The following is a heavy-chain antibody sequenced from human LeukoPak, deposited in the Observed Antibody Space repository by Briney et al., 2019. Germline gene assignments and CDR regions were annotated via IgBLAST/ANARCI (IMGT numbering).Heavy chain of an antibody. J-gene: IGHJ4*02. CDR1: GYTFTSYG. CDR2: ISAYNGNT. V-gene: IGHV1-18*01. CDR3: ARDGALTYYYDSSGYYPGY. Sequence: ASVKVSCKASGYTFTSYGISWVRQAPGQGLEWMGWISAYNGNTNYAQKLQGRVTMTTDTSTSTAYMELRNLRSDDTAVYYCARDGALTYYYDSSGYYPGYWGQGTLVTVSS. D-gene: IGHD3-22*01.